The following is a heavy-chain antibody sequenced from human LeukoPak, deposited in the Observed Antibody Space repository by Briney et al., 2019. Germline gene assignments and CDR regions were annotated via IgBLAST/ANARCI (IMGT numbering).Heavy chain of an antibody. CDR1: GYTLTELS. Sequence: ASVKVSCKVSGYTLTELSMHWVRQAPGKGLEWMGGFDPEDGETIYAQKFQGRVTMTTDTSTSTAYMELRSLRSDDTAVYYCARVVCTNGVCYYSYYGMDVWGQGTTVTVSS. D-gene: IGHD2-8*01. J-gene: IGHJ6*02. V-gene: IGHV1-24*01. CDR2: FDPEDGET. CDR3: ARVVCTNGVCYYSYYGMDV.